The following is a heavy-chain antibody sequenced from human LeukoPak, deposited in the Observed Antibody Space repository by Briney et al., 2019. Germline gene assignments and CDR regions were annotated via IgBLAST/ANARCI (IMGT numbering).Heavy chain of an antibody. CDR1: GFTFTSSA. CDR3: AAVAGIVRKLYYYGMDV. J-gene: IGHJ6*02. Sequence: SVKVSCKASGFTFTSSAVQWVRQARGQGLEWIGWIVVGSGNTNYAQKFQERVTITRDMSTSTAYMELSSLRSEDTAVYYCAAVAGIVRKLYYYGMDVWGQGTTVTVSS. V-gene: IGHV1-58*01. CDR2: IVVGSGNT. D-gene: IGHD3-22*01.